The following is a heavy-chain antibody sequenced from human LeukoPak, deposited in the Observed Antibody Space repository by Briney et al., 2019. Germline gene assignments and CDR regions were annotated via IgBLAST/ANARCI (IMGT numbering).Heavy chain of an antibody. CDR3: AKDPHVCSGGSCHYYGMDV. D-gene: IGHD2-15*01. CDR2: ISYDGSNK. J-gene: IGHJ6*02. Sequence: PGGSLRLSCAASGFTFSTYCMHWVRQSPGKGLEWVAVISYDGSNKYYAYSEKGRFTISRDNSKNTLYLQMNSLRAEDTAVYYCAKDPHVCSGGSCHYYGMDVWGQGTTVTVSS. V-gene: IGHV3-30*18. CDR1: GFTFSTYC.